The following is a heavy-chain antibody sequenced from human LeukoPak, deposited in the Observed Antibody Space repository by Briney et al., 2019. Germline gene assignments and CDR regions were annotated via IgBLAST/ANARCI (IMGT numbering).Heavy chain of an antibody. CDR3: ARAHSEYSSSPGLDY. CDR2: ISYDGSNK. J-gene: IGHJ4*02. Sequence: PGGSLRLSCAASGFTFSSYAMHWVRQAPVKGLEWVAVISYDGSNKYYADSVKGRFTISRDNSKNTLYLQMNSLRAEDTAVYYCARAHSEYSSSPGLDYWGQGTLVTVSS. D-gene: IGHD6-6*01. CDR1: GFTFSSYA. V-gene: IGHV3-30-3*01.